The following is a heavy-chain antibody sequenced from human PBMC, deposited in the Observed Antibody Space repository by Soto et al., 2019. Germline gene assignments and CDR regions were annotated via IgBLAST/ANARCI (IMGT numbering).Heavy chain of an antibody. CDR1: GYTFTSYG. V-gene: IGHV1-3*01. CDR3: VRRHVSATGIDWFDP. Sequence: ASVKISCKASGYTFTSYGIHWVRQAPGQRPGWRGWINAANGDRKYSPKFRGRVTITRDTSGSTAYMELSSLRSEDTAVYYCVRRHVSATGIDWFDPWGQGTLVTVSS. CDR2: INAANGDR. D-gene: IGHD6-13*01. J-gene: IGHJ5*02.